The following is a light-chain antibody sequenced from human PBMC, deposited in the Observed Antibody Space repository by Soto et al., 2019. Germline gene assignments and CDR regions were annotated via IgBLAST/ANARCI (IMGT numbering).Light chain of an antibody. CDR3: QQYSIWRT. Sequence: EIVLTQSPATLSLSPGESATLSCGASQSVSSSYLAWYQQKPGLAPRLLIYGVSTRDTGAPDRFSGSGSGTEFTLTISGLQSEDFAVYYCQQYSIWRTFGQGTKVDI. J-gene: IGKJ1*01. V-gene: IGKV3D-20*01. CDR2: GVS. CDR1: QSVSSSY.